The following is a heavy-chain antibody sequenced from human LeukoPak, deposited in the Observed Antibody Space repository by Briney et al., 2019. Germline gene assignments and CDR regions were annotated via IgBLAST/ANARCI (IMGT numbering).Heavy chain of an antibody. J-gene: IGHJ5*02. D-gene: IGHD3-10*01. CDR2: IYHSGST. V-gene: IGHV4-30-2*01. CDR3: ARKAVRGVNTWFDP. CDR1: GCSISSCGYS. Sequence: SETLSLTCAVSGCSISSCGYSWSWIRQPPGKGLEWIVYIYHSGSTCYNPSLTSRVTISVDRSNNQFALKLSSVTVADTAVYYSARKAVRGVNTWFDPWGQGTLVTVSS.